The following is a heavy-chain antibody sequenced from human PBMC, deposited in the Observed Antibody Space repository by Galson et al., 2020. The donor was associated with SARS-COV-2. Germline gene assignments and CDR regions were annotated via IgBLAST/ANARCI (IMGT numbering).Heavy chain of an antibody. V-gene: IGHV3-30*04. Sequence: SLKISCAASGFTFSSYAMHWVRQAPGKGLEWVAVISYDGSNKYYADSVKGRFTISRDNSKNTLYLQMNSLRAEDTAVYYCARVVFQGATDYYGMDVWGQGTTVTVSS. CDR3: ARVVFQGATDYYGMDV. CDR1: GFTFSSYA. CDR2: ISYDGSNK. J-gene: IGHJ6*02. D-gene: IGHD1-26*01.